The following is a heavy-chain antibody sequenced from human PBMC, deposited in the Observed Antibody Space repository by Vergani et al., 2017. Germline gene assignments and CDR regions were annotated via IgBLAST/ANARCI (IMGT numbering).Heavy chain of an antibody. Sequence: QVQLQESGPGLVKPSETLSLTCTVSGDSVISTDYHWGWIRQPPGQGLEWIGSMDYSGSTSYNPSLESRISISFETPKNQFSLRLTSGTAADTAVYYCASKRGACRAAYCHSYDFWGPGTLVGVSS. V-gene: IGHV4-39*01. CDR3: ASKRGACRAAYCHSYDF. J-gene: IGHJ4*02. CDR1: GDSVISTDYH. D-gene: IGHD2-15*01. CDR2: MDYSGST.